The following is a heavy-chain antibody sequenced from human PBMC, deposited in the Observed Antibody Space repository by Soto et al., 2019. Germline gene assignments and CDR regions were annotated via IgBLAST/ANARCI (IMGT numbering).Heavy chain of an antibody. CDR3: AKGQHCSSTSCYFYYYGMDV. J-gene: IGHJ6*02. CDR2: ISYDGSKK. D-gene: IGHD2-2*01. CDR1: GFTFSSYV. V-gene: IGHV3-30*18. Sequence: QVPLVESGGGVVQPGRSLRLSCAASGFTFSSYVMHWVRQAPGKGLEWVAVISYDGSKKYYADSVKGRLTISRDNSKNTVYLQMNSLRREDTAVYYCAKGQHCSSTSCYFYYYGMDVWGQGTTVAVSS.